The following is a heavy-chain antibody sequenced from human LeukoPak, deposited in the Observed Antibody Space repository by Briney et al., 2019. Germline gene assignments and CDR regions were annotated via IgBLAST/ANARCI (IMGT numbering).Heavy chain of an antibody. CDR3: ATGGSEYSYGYLGFDY. D-gene: IGHD5-18*01. CDR2: IYYSGST. V-gene: IGHV4-59*01. J-gene: IGHJ4*02. Sequence: ASETLSLTCTVSGGSISSYYWSWIRQPPGKGLEWIGYIYYSGSTNYNPSLKSRVTISVDTSKNQFSLKLSSVTAADTAVYYCATGGSEYSYGYLGFDYWGQGILVTVSS. CDR1: GGSISSYY.